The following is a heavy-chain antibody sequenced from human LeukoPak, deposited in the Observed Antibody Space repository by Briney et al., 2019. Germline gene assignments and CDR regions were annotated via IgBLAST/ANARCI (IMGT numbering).Heavy chain of an antibody. CDR3: ARETPDSSGWD. CDR1: GFTFSSCS. J-gene: IGHJ4*02. V-gene: IGHV3-7*01. CDR2: IKRDGSQK. Sequence: GGSLRLSCAASGFTFSSCSMNWVRQAPGKGLEWVANIKRDGSQKNYVDSVKGRFTISRDNAKNSLYLQMNSLRVEDTAIYYCARETPDSSGWDWGQGTLVTVSS. D-gene: IGHD6-19*01.